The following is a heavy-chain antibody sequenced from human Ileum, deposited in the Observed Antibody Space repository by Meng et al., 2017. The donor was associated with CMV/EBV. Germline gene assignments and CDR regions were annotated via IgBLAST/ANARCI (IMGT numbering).Heavy chain of an antibody. Sequence: SGFTFSDAWMNWGRQAPGKGLEWVGRIKSKADGGTADCAAPAKGRFTISRDDSKNTLSLQMNSLKTEDTAVYYCTTGAYGSGSYPFEHWGQGTLVTVSS. CDR1: GFTFSDAW. V-gene: IGHV3-15*01. CDR3: TTGAYGSGSYPFEH. J-gene: IGHJ4*02. D-gene: IGHD3-10*01. CDR2: IKSKADGGTA.